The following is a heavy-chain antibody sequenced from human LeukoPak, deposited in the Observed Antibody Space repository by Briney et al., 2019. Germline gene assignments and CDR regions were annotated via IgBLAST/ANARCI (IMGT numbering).Heavy chain of an antibody. Sequence: GGSLRLSCAASGFTFSSYAMSWVRQAPGKGLEWVSATSGSGGSTYYADSVKGRFTISRDNSKNTLYLQMNSLRAEDTAVYYCAKDLPGPYYYDSSGYSQTRYDYWGQGTLVTVSS. V-gene: IGHV3-23*01. D-gene: IGHD3-22*01. CDR2: TSGSGGST. CDR1: GFTFSSYA. CDR3: AKDLPGPYYYDSSGYSQTRYDY. J-gene: IGHJ4*02.